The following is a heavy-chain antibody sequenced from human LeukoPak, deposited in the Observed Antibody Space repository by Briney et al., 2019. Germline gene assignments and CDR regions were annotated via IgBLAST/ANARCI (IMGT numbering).Heavy chain of an antibody. J-gene: IGHJ3*02. CDR1: GFTFSSYE. D-gene: IGHD6-13*01. CDR2: ISSSGSTI. Sequence: PGGSLRLSCAASGFTFSSYEMNWVRQAPGKGLEWVSYISSSGSTIYYADSVKGRFTISRDNAKNSLYLQMNSLRAEDTAVYYCARDRYSSSWYEAFDIWGQGTMVTVSS. CDR3: ARDRYSSSWYEAFDI. V-gene: IGHV3-48*03.